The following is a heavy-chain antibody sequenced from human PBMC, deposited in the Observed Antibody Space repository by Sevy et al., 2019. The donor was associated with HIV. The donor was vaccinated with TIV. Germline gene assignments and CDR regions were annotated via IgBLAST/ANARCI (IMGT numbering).Heavy chain of an antibody. Sequence: GESLKISCKGSGYSFPNYWIGWVRQMPGKGLEWVGAIYPGDSDTRYSPSFQGQVTISADKSISTAYLQWTSLKASDTAMYYCARQDNYRGYALYDSWGQGTLVTVSS. V-gene: IGHV5-51*01. CDR2: IYPGDSDT. CDR3: ARQDNYRGYALYDS. CDR1: GYSFPNYW. J-gene: IGHJ4*02. D-gene: IGHD3-22*01.